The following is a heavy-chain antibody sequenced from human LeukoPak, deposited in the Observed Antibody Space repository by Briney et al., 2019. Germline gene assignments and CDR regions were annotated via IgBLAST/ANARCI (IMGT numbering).Heavy chain of an antibody. J-gene: IGHJ6*02. D-gene: IGHD4-17*01. CDR2: INPKSGGT. CDR3: AREGPSTVSYYYYYYGMDV. V-gene: IGHV1-2*02. CDR1: GYTFTGYY. Sequence: GASVKVSCKASGYTFTGYYMHWVRQAPGQGLEWMGWINPKSGGTNYAQKFQGRVTMTRDTSISTAYMELSRLRSDDTAVYYCAREGPSTVSYYYYYYGMDVWGQGTTVTVSS.